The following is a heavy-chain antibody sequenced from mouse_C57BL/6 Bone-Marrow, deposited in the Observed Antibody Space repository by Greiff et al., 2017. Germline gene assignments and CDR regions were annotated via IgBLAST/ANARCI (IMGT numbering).Heavy chain of an antibody. CDR3: ARWYYGSSIDY. CDR2: INPSRGYT. D-gene: IGHD1-1*01. CDR1: GYTFTSYT. Sequence: VQLQQSGAELARPGASVKMSCKASGYTFTSYTLHWVKQRPGQGLEWIGYINPSRGYTKYHQKFKDKATLTSNKSSSTVYMQLSSLTSEDSAVYYCARWYYGSSIDYWGQGTTLPVSS. J-gene: IGHJ2*01. V-gene: IGHV1-4*01.